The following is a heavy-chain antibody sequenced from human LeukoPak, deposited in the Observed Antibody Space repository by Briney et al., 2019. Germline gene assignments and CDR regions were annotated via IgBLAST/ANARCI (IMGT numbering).Heavy chain of an antibody. J-gene: IGHJ4*02. Sequence: ASVKVSCKASGYTFTSYDINWVRQATGQGLEWMGWMNPNSGNTGYAQKFQGRVTMTRNTSISTAYMELSSLRSEDTAVYYCARGRRIRDGYNLGHWGQGTLVTVSS. CDR1: GYTFTSYD. D-gene: IGHD5-24*01. CDR2: MNPNSGNT. CDR3: ARGRRIRDGYNLGH. V-gene: IGHV1-8*01.